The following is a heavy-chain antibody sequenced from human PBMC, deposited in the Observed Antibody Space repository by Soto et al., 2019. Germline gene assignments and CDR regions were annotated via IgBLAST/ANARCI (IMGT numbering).Heavy chain of an antibody. CDR3: ARPKGSYSSGYYYFDY. Sequence: GASVKVSCKTSGGTFSTYAIYWVRQAPGQGLEWMGAIIPLFGTADYAQKFQGRVTITADEYTSTAYMELSSLRSEDTAVYYCARPKGSYSSGYYYFDYWGQGTLVTVSS. CDR1: GGTFSTYA. J-gene: IGHJ4*02. D-gene: IGHD6-19*01. V-gene: IGHV1-69*13. CDR2: IIPLFGTA.